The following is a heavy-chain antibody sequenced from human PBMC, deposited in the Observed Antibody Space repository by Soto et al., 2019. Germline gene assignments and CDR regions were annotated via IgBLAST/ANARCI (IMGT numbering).Heavy chain of an antibody. V-gene: IGHV1-2*04. Sequence: QVQLVQSGAEVKKPGASVKVSCKASGYTFTGYYMHWVRQAPGQGLEWMGWINPNSGGTNYAQKCQGWVTMTRDTSISTAYMELSRLRSDDTAVYYCARGGETYYYDSSGYHGWFDPWGQGTLVTVSS. CDR3: ARGGETYYYDSSGYHGWFDP. CDR1: GYTFTGYY. CDR2: INPNSGGT. D-gene: IGHD3-22*01. J-gene: IGHJ5*02.